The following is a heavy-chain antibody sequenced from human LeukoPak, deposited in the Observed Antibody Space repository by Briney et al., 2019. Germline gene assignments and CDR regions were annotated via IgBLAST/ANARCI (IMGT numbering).Heavy chain of an antibody. CDR1: EFTFSNYG. CDR2: ISNDGSSR. J-gene: IGHJ4*02. CDR3: VSGTCGGSCYILDY. D-gene: IGHD2-15*01. Sequence: GRSLRLSCEASEFTFSNYGMHWVRQASGKGLEWLAVISNDGSSRQYRDSVKGRFTVSRVNSKNTLYLQMNSLRAEDTAVYYCVSGTCGGSCYILDYWGQGTLVTVSS. V-gene: IGHV3-30*03.